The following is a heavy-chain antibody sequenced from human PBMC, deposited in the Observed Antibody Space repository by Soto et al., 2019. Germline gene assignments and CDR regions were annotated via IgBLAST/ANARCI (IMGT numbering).Heavy chain of an antibody. J-gene: IGHJ5*02. D-gene: IGHD2-2*01. Sequence: SEPLSLTCTVSGGSISSYYWSWIRQPPGKGLEWIGYIYYSGSTNYNPSLKSRVTISVDTSKNQFSLKLSSVTAADTAVYYCARNAVVVPAAIDTRYWFDPWGQGTLVTVSS. CDR1: GGSISSYY. V-gene: IGHV4-59*08. CDR2: IYYSGST. CDR3: ARNAVVVPAAIDTRYWFDP.